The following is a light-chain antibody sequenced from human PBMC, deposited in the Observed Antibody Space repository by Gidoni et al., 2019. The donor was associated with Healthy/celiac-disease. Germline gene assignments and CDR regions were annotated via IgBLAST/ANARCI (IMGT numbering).Light chain of an antibody. CDR3: QTWGTGIHPWV. J-gene: IGLJ3*02. CDR2: LDSDGSH. CDR1: SGHSSYA. Sequence: QHVLTHSPTPSASLGAAVKLTCTPSSGHSSYAIASHQQQPEKIPRYLMKLDSDGSHSKGDGIPGRFSGSSSGAERYLTISSLQSEDEADYYCQTWGTGIHPWVFGGGTKLTVL. V-gene: IGLV4-69*01.